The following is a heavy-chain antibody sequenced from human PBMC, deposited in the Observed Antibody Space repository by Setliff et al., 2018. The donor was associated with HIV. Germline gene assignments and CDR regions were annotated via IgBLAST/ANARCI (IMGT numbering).Heavy chain of an antibody. J-gene: IGHJ5*01. CDR2: IHHGGST. V-gene: IGHV4-34*01. CDR1: GGSFTAYY. CDR3: ARGAYRFDS. D-gene: IGHD2-2*01. Sequence: SETLSLTCAVYGGSFTAYYWIWIRQPPGKGLEWIGEIHHGGSTNYMPSLKNRVTISVVTSKNQFSLTLRSLTAADTAVYYCARGAYRFDSWGQGNLVTVSS.